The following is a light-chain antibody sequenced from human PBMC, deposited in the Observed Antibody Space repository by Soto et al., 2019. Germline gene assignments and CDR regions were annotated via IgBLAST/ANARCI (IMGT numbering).Light chain of an antibody. J-gene: IGKJ1*01. CDR2: KAS. CDR1: QSISSW. Sequence: DIYMTQSGSTLSASVGDRVTITCRASQSISSWLAWYQQKPGKAPKLLIYKASTLKSGVPSRFSGSGSGTEFTLTISSLQPDDFATYYCQHYNSYSEAFGQGTKVDIK. CDR3: QHYNSYSEA. V-gene: IGKV1-5*03.